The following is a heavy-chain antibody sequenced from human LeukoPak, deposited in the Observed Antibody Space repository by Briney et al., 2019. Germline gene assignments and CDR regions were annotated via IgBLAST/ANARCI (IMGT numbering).Heavy chain of an antibody. CDR1: GFTFSSYA. CDR2: ISGSGGST. CDR3: AKDRRRWELPDDEFDY. J-gene: IGHJ4*02. D-gene: IGHD1-26*01. V-gene: IGHV3-23*01. Sequence: PGGSLRLSCAASGFTFSSYAMSWVRQAPGKGLEWVSAISGSGGSTYYADSVKGRFTISRDNSKNTLYLQMNSLRAEDTAVYYCAKDRRRWELPDDEFDYWGQGTLVTVSS.